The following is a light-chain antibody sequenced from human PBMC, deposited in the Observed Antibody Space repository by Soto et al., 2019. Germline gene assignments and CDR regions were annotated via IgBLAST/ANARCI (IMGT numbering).Light chain of an antibody. CDR2: DVN. Sequence: QSVLTQPASVSGSPGQSITISCTGTSSDVGGYNYVSWYQQHPGKAPKVMIYDVNNRPSGVSNRFSGSKSGNTASLTISGLQAEDEADYYCSSYTSSSSYVFGTGTKLTVL. CDR1: SSDVGGYNY. V-gene: IGLV2-14*03. CDR3: SSYTSSSSYV. J-gene: IGLJ1*01.